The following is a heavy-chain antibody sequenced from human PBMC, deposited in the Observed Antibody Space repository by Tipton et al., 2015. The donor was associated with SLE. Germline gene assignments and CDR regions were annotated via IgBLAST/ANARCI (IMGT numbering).Heavy chain of an antibody. CDR1: GFTFSSYW. J-gene: IGHJ1*01. CDR2: INSDGSST. CDR3: AKETPYDSSAPGYFQH. V-gene: IGHV3-74*01. Sequence: SLRLSCAASGFTFSSYWMHWVRQAPGKGLVWVSRINSDGSSTSYADSVKGRFTISRDNAKNSLYLQMNSLRAEDTALYYCAKETPYDSSAPGYFQHWGQGTLVTVSS. D-gene: IGHD3-22*01.